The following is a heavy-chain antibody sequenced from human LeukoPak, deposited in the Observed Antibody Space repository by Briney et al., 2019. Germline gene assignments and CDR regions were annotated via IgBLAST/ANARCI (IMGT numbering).Heavy chain of an antibody. Sequence: SQTLSLTCTVSGGSISSGTYYWSWIRQPAGKGLEWIGRVYTSGTTKYNPSLKSRVTISVDTSKNQFSLKLSSVTAADTAVYYCARFGASFGVVIIGSFDYWGQGTLVTVSS. CDR3: ARFGASFGVVIIGSFDY. V-gene: IGHV4-61*02. CDR2: VYTSGTT. D-gene: IGHD3-3*01. CDR1: GGSISSGTYY. J-gene: IGHJ4*02.